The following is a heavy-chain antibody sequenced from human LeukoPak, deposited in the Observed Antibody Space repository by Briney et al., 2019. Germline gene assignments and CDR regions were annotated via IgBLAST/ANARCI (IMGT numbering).Heavy chain of an antibody. CDR2: ISYDGSNK. CDR3: ARSPSSPAFDI. J-gene: IGHJ3*02. V-gene: IGHV3-30*04. CDR1: GFTFSSYA. D-gene: IGHD6-6*01. Sequence: GGSLRLSCAASGFTFSSYAMHWVRQAPGKGLEWVAVISYDGSNKYYADSVKGRFTISRDNSKNTLYLQMNSLRAEDTAVYYCARSPSSPAFDIWGQGTMVTVSS.